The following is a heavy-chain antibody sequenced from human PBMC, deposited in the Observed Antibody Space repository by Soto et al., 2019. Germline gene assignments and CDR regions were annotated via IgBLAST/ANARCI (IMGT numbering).Heavy chain of an antibody. Sequence: NPSETLSLTCTVSGGSISSGGYYWSWIRQHPGKGLEWIGYIYYSGSTYYNPSLKSRVTISVDTSKNQFSLKLSSVTAADTAVYYCARELHLGELSHWFDPWGQGTLVTVSS. D-gene: IGHD3-16*02. J-gene: IGHJ5*02. V-gene: IGHV4-31*03. CDR3: ARELHLGELSHWFDP. CDR2: IYYSGST. CDR1: GGSISSGGYY.